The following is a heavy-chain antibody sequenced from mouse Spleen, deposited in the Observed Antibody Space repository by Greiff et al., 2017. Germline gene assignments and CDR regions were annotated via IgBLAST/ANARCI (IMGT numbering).Heavy chain of an antibody. CDR3: ARTPFYYYDGSYYFDY. V-gene: IGHV1-54*01. CDR2: INPGSGGT. Sequence: VQLQQSGAELVRPGTSVKVSCKASGYAFTNYLIEWVKQRPGQGLEWIGVINPGSGGTNYNEKFKGKATLTAAKSSSTAYMQLSSLTSEDSAVYFCARTPFYYYDGSYYFDYWGQGTTLTVSA. J-gene: IGHJ2*01. D-gene: IGHD1-1*01. CDR1: GYAFTNYL.